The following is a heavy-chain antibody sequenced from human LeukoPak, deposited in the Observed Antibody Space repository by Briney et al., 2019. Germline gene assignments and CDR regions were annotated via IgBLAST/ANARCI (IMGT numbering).Heavy chain of an antibody. Sequence: SQTLSLTCTVSGGSISSGDYYWSWLRQPPGKGLEWLGYIYYSGSTYYNPSLKSRVTISVDTSKNQFSLKLSSVTAADTAVYYCARGTGSRYCSSTSCYFLYYYGMDVWGQGTTVTVSS. D-gene: IGHD2-2*01. CDR2: IYYSGST. V-gene: IGHV4-30-4*01. J-gene: IGHJ6*02. CDR3: ARGTGSRYCSSTSCYFLYYYGMDV. CDR1: GGSISSGDYY.